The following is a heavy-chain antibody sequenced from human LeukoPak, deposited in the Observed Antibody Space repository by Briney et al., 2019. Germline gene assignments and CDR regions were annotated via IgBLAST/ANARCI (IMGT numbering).Heavy chain of an antibody. CDR1: GFTFSSSG. CDR3: ARYQEAARPSPYYYYYYGMDV. CDR2: ISSSGSTI. Sequence: GGSLRLSCAASGFTFSSSGMNWVRQAPGKGLEWVSYISSSGSTIYYADSVKGRFTISRDNAKNSLYLQMNSLRAEDTAVYYCARYQEAARPSPYYYYYYGMDVWGQGTTVTVSS. J-gene: IGHJ6*02. D-gene: IGHD6-6*01. V-gene: IGHV3-48*04.